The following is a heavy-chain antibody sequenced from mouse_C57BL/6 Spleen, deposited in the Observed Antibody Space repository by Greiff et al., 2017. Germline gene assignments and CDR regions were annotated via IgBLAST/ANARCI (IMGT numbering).Heavy chain of an antibody. D-gene: IGHD2-4*01. J-gene: IGHJ2*01. CDR1: GFTFSSYA. V-gene: IGHV5-9-1*02. CDR2: ISSGGDYI. CDR3: TRDRDDYLFDD. Sequence: DVQLVESGEGLVKPGGSLKLSCAASGFTFSSYAMSWVRQTPEKRLEWVAYISSGGDYIYYADTVKGRFTISRDNARNTLYLQMSSLQSEDTAMYYCTRDRDDYLFDDWGQGTTLTVSS.